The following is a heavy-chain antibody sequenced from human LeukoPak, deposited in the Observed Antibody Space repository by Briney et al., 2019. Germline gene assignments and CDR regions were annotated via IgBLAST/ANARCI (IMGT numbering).Heavy chain of an antibody. Sequence: PSETLSLTCTVSGDSISSYYWSWIRQPPGKGLEWIGYIYDSGKNNYNASLISRVTISVDTSKNQFSLKLTSVTPADSAVYYCARGGGTLDYWGQGTLVTVSS. CDR2: IYDSGKN. CDR1: GDSISSYY. CDR3: ARGGGTLDY. J-gene: IGHJ4*02. V-gene: IGHV4-59*01. D-gene: IGHD3-16*01.